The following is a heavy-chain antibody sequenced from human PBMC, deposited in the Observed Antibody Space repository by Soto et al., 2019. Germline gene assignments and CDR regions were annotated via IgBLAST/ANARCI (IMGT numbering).Heavy chain of an antibody. Sequence: SGPTLVNPTQTLTLTCTFSGFSLSTSGMCVSWIRQPPGKALEWLALIDWDDDKYYSTSLKTRLTISKDTSKNQVVLTMTNMDPVDTATDYCARIRYYYDSSGLTYYYGMDVWGQGTTVTVSS. CDR1: GFSLSTSGMC. CDR2: IDWDDDK. J-gene: IGHJ6*02. D-gene: IGHD3-22*01. V-gene: IGHV2-70*01. CDR3: ARIRYYYDSSGLTYYYGMDV.